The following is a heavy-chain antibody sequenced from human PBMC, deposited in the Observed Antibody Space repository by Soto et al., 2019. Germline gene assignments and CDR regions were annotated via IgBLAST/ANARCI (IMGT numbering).Heavy chain of an antibody. J-gene: IGHJ3*02. V-gene: IGHV3-64D*08. CDR3: VKGPLIEMPNDAFDI. CDR1: GFTFSSYA. Sequence: GESLKISCSASGFTFSSYAMHWVRQAPGKGLEYVSAISSNGGSTYYADSVKGRFTISRDNSKNTLYLQMSSLRAEDTAVYYCVKGPLIEMPNDAFDIWGQGTMVTVSS. CDR2: ISSNGGST. D-gene: IGHD2-2*01.